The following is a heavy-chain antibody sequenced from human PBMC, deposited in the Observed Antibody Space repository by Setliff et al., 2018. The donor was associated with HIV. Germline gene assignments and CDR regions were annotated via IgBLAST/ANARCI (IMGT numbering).Heavy chain of an antibody. J-gene: IGHJ5*02. V-gene: IGHV4-61*02. CDR3: ARYPTTYLEWFGDLPGFDP. CDR2: IYTSGST. D-gene: IGHD3-3*01. Sequence: SETLSLTCSVTGGSISGRGSYYWSWIRQPAGKGLEWIGRIYTSGSTNYNPSLKSRVTISVDTSKNQFSLKLSSVTAADTAVYYCARYPTTYLEWFGDLPGFDPWGQGTLVTVSS. CDR1: GGSISGRGSYY.